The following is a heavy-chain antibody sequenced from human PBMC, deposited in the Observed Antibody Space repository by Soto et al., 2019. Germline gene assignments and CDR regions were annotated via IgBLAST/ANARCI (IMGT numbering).Heavy chain of an antibody. CDR2: INTYNGNT. Sequence: QVHLVQSEGEGKKPGASVKVSCKTSGYTFSDYGVSWVRQAPGQGLEWMGWINTYNGNTKYEHKFQGRVTLTTDASTRTVFLELTSLKFDDAAVYYCARGFIPENYWGQGTRVTVSS. CDR1: GYTFSDYG. V-gene: IGHV1-18*01. J-gene: IGHJ4*02. D-gene: IGHD2-2*01. CDR3: ARGFIPENY.